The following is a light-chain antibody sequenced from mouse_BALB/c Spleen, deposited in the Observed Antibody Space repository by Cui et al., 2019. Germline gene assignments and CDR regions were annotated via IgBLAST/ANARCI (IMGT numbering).Light chain of an antibody. Sequence: NMVLTQSPASLAVSLGQRATISCRASDSVDSYGNSFMHWYQQKPGQPPKLLIYLTSNLESGVPARFSGSGSRTDFTLTIDPVEADDAATYYCQQNNEDPPTFGAGTKLELK. V-gene: IGKV3-10*01. J-gene: IGKJ5*01. CDR3: QQNNEDPPT. CDR2: LTS. CDR1: DSVDSYGNSF.